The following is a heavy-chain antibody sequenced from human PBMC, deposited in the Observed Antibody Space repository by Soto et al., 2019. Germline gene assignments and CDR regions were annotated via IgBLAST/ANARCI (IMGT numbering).Heavy chain of an antibody. D-gene: IGHD5-12*01. V-gene: IGHV3-48*01. J-gene: IGHJ3*02. Sequence: GSLRLSCAASGFTFSSYSMNWVRQAPGKGLEWVSYISGGSSTIYYADSVKGRFTISRDNAKSSLFLQMNSLRAEDTAVYFCAREYRGSGAFDTWGQGTMVTVSS. CDR2: ISGGSSTI. CDR1: GFTFSSYS. CDR3: AREYRGSGAFDT.